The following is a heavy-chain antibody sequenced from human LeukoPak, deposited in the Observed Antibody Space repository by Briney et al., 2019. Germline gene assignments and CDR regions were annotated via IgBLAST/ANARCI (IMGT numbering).Heavy chain of an antibody. D-gene: IGHD5-18*01. CDR3: ARDRGGRRRYGYGGNWYFDL. CDR2: IFYSGST. Sequence: PSETLSLTCTVSGGSISSNDYYWSWIRQHPEKGLEWIGYIFYSGSTYYHPSLNSRVSISVETSKNQFSLILKSVTAADTAVYYCARDRGGRRRYGYGGNWYFDLWGRGTLVTVSS. J-gene: IGHJ2*01. CDR1: GGSISSNDYY. V-gene: IGHV4-31*03.